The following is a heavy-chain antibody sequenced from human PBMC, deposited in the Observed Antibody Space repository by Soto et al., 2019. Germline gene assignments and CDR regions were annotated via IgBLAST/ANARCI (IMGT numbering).Heavy chain of an antibody. J-gene: IGHJ5*02. V-gene: IGHV4-34*01. CDR2: INHSGST. CDR3: ARGGGRRDALYISSWDWGSPNWFDP. CDR1: GGSFSGYY. Sequence: SETLSLTCAVYGGSFSGYYWSWIRQPPGKGLEWIGEINHSGSTNYNPSLKSRVTISVDTSKNQFSLKLSSVTAADTAVYYCARGGGRRDALYISSWDWGSPNWFDPCGQGNLVTVSS. D-gene: IGHD6-13*01.